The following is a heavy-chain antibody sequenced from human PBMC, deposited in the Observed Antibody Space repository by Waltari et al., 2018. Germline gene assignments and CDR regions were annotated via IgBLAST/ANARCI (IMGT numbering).Heavy chain of an antibody. V-gene: IGHV1-2*02. CDR2: INPNSGDT. CDR3: ARERGRSEWYGVDY. Sequence: QVQVVQSGAEVKKPGASVRVSCQAAGYTFTGYYMHWVRRAPGQGLEWRGWINPNSGDTNYAQKFQDRVTMTSDTSIDTAYMELRRLRSDDTAVYYCARERGRSEWYGVDYWGQGTLVTVSS. D-gene: IGHD3-10*01. J-gene: IGHJ4*02. CDR1: GYTFTGYY.